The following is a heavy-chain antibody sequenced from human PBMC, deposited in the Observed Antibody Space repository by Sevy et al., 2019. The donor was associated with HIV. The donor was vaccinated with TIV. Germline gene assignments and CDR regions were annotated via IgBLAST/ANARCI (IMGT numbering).Heavy chain of an antibody. CDR2: ISGTGGHT. D-gene: IGHD2-15*01. Sequence: GGSLRLSCAASGFTFSNYAMIWVRQAPGKRLEWVSVISGTGGHTYYADSVKGRFTISRDNSKNTLYLQMNSLRVEDTALYYCVKDYVAWGQGTLVTVSS. V-gene: IGHV3-23*01. CDR3: VKDYVA. CDR1: GFTFSNYA. J-gene: IGHJ5*02.